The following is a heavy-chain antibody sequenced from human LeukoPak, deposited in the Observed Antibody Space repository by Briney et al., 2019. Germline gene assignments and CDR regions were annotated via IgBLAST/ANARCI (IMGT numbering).Heavy chain of an antibody. D-gene: IGHD3-10*01. V-gene: IGHV1-69*05. CDR2: IIPIFGTA. CDR3: ASWGSGKDVSKDY. Sequence: ASVKVSCKASGGTFSSYAISWVRQAPGQGLEWMGGIIPIFGTANYAQKFQGRVTITTDESTSTAYMELSRLRSDDTAVYYCASWGSGKDVSKDYWGQGTLVTVSS. J-gene: IGHJ4*02. CDR1: GGTFSSYA.